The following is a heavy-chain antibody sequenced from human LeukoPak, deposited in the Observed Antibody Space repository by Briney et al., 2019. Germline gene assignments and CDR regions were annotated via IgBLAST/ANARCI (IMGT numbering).Heavy chain of an antibody. CDR3: ARDSSGYQ. Sequence: PGGSLRLSCAASGFTFSTYWMSWVRQAPGKGLEWVTNIKEDGSEKYYGDSVKGRFTISRDNAKNSLYLQMNSLRAEDTAVYYCARDSSGYQWGQGTLVTVSS. D-gene: IGHD3-22*01. CDR1: GFTFSTYW. V-gene: IGHV3-7*01. J-gene: IGHJ4*02. CDR2: IKEDGSEK.